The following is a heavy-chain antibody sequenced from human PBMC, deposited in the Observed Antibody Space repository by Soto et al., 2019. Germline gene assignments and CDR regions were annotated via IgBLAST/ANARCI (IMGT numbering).Heavy chain of an antibody. J-gene: IGHJ4*02. Sequence: GGSLRLSCAASGFTFSACAMSWVRQAPGKGLEWVSAISGRSVSTYYADSVKGRFTISRDNSKNTLYLQMNSIRAEDTAVYYCAKRPDRYSGSDQNYFESWGRGPWSPSPQ. D-gene: IGHD5-12*01. CDR1: GFTFSACA. CDR2: ISGRSVST. V-gene: IGHV3-23*01. CDR3: AKRPDRYSGSDQNYFES.